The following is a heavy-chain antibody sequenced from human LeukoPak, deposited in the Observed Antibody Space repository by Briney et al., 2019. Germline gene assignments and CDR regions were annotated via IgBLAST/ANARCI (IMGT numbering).Heavy chain of an antibody. CDR3: AREGEGYYDAFDI. CDR2: IWFDGSNK. Sequence: GRSLRLYCTASGFTFSNYGMHRVRQAPGKGLKWVAIIWFDGSNKYYADSVKGRFTISRDNSKNTLYLQMNSLRAEDTAVYYCAREGEGYYDAFDIWGQGTMVTVSS. D-gene: IGHD3-16*01. J-gene: IGHJ3*02. CDR1: GFTFSNYG. V-gene: IGHV3-33*01.